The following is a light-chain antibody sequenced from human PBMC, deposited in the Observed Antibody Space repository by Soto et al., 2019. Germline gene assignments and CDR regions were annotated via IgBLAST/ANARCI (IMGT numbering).Light chain of an antibody. J-gene: IGLJ1*01. CDR2: EVS. CDR3: SSYAASRLYV. V-gene: IGLV2-8*01. Sequence: QSALTQPPSASGSSGQSVTISCTGTSSDVGGYNYVSWYQQHPGKAPKLMIYEVSKRPSGVPDRFSGSKSGNTASLTVSGLQAEDEADYYCSSYAASRLYVFGTGTKVTVL. CDR1: SSDVGGYNY.